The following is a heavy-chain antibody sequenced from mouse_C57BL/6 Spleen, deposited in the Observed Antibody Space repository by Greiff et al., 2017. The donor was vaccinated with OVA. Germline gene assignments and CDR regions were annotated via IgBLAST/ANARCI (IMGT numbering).Heavy chain of an antibody. D-gene: IGHD2-2*01. Sequence: EVKVEESGGGLVKPGGSLKLSCAASGFTFSSYAMSWVRQTPEKRLEWVATISDGGSYTYYPDNVKGRFTISRDNAKNNLYLQMSHLKSEDTAMYYCARGKGDGYDGGRWYFEVWGTGTTVTVSA. V-gene: IGHV5-4*03. CDR2: ISDGGSYT. CDR1: GFTFSSYA. J-gene: IGHJ1*03. CDR3: ARGKGDGYDGGRWYFEV.